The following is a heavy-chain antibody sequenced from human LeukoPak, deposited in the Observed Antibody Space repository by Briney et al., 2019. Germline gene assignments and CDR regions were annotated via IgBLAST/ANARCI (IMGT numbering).Heavy chain of an antibody. CDR2: ISHGGDNT. CDR1: GFTFSTYA. CDR3: AREEGATDY. D-gene: IGHD1-26*01. V-gene: IGHV3-23*01. J-gene: IGHJ4*02. Sequence: GGSLRLSCAASGFTFSTYAMSWVRQAPGKGLEWVSAISHGGDNTYYADSVKGRFALSRDSSENTLYLQMNGLRAQDTAVYYCAREEGATDYWGQGTLVTVSS.